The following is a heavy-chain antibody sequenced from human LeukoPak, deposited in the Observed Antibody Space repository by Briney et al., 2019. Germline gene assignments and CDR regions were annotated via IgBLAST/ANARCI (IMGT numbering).Heavy chain of an antibody. D-gene: IGHD6-19*01. J-gene: IGHJ4*02. CDR3: AREAKGFSSGWYGLIDY. CDR2: IYYSGST. Sequence: PSETLSLTCTVSGGSISSYYWSWIRQPPGKGLEWIGYIYYSGSTNYNPSLKSRVTISVDTSKNQFSLKLSSVTAADTAVYYCAREAKGFSSGWYGLIDYWGQGTLVTVSS. CDR1: GGSISSYY. V-gene: IGHV4-59*01.